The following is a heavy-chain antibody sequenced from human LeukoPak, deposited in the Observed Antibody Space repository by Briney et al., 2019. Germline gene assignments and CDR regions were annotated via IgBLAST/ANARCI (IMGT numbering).Heavy chain of an antibody. D-gene: IGHD6-13*01. Sequence: PGGSLRLSCAASGFSFSSYTMNWVRLAPGRGLEWVSSIIGTSEMYYADSVKGRFTVSRDNDKNSLFLQLYSLGVEDTAVYYCTRAIIVALGTGPFDIWGQGTVVTVSS. V-gene: IGHV3-21*06. CDR3: TRAIIVALGTGPFDI. J-gene: IGHJ3*02. CDR2: IIGTSEM. CDR1: GFSFSSYT.